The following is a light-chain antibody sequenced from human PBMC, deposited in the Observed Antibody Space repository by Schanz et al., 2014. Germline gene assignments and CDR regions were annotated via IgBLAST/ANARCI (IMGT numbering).Light chain of an antibody. CDR3: QQYNNWPYT. V-gene: IGKV3-15*01. CDR1: QSISSY. CDR2: GAS. Sequence: EIVLTQSPGTLSLSPGERATLSCRASQSISSYLAWYQQKPGQAPRLLIYGASARATGFPPRFTGSGSGTQFTLTISSLQSEDFAVYYCQQYNNWPYTFGQGTKLEIK. J-gene: IGKJ2*01.